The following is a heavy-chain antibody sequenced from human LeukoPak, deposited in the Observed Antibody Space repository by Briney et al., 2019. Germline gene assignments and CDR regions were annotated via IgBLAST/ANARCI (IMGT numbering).Heavy chain of an antibody. D-gene: IGHD3-10*01. CDR3: ARGSLTMVRGATPFDY. V-gene: IGHV3-66*01. CDR2: IYSGGSI. Sequence: QTGGSLRLSCAASGFTVSSNYMNWVRQAPGKGLEWVSIIYSGGSIYYADSVKGRFTISRDNSKNTVYLQMNSLRVEDTAVYYCARGSLTMVRGATPFDYWGQGTLVTVSS. CDR1: GFTVSSNY. J-gene: IGHJ4*02.